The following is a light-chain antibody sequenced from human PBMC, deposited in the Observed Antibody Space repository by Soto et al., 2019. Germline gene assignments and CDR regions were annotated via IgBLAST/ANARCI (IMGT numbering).Light chain of an antibody. CDR2: GAS. V-gene: IGKV3-15*01. CDR1: QSIGSN. CDR3: QQYYNLPRT. Sequence: EIVMTQPPATLSMSPGERATLSCRASQSIGSNQAWYQQKPGQPPRLLIYGASTRATGIPGRFSGSGSGTEFTLTISSPPSEEFGVYYCQQYYNLPRTFGLGTKVDIQ. J-gene: IGKJ1*01.